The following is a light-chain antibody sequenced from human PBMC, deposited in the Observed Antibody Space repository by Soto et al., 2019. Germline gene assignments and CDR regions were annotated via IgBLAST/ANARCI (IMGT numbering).Light chain of an antibody. V-gene: IGKV1-39*01. CDR3: QQSYSSPPT. Sequence: QLTQSPSSLSASVEDRVIITCRASQSISNHLNWYQQKPGKAPKLLIFAASSLQSGVPSRFSGSRSGPDFTLTISSLQPEDFATYYCQQSYSSPPTFGQGTKVDIK. CDR1: QSISNH. CDR2: AAS. J-gene: IGKJ1*01.